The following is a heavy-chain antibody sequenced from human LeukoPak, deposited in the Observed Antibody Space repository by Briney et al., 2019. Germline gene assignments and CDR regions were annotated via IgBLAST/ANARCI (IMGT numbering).Heavy chain of an antibody. CDR2: TYYSGST. D-gene: IGHD3-9*01. CDR3: ARQMGLLRYFDWLSADYYYGMDV. J-gene: IGHJ6*02. V-gene: IGHV4-39*01. CDR1: GGSISISSDY. Sequence: SQTLSLTCTVAGGSISISSDYWGWIREPPGRGLEGTGRTYYSGSTYYNPSLKSRVTISVDTSKNQFSLKLSSVTAADTAVYYCARQMGLLRYFDWLSADYYYGMDVWGQGTTVTVSS.